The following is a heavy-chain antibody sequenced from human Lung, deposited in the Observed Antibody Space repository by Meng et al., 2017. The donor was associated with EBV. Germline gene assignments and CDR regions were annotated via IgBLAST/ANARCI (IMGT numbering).Heavy chain of an antibody. CDR3: AAHYLGDYVDY. CDR1: VYTVTIYG. Sequence: LVQSDAEVKNPGPSLNVSCMASVYTVTIYGISWVPQAPGQGLEWMGSISAYNGNTNHAQKLQGRVTMTTDTSTSTAYMELRSLRSDDTAVYYCAAHYLGDYVDYWGQGTLVTVSS. J-gene: IGHJ4*02. D-gene: IGHD1-26*01. CDR2: ISAYNGNT. V-gene: IGHV1-18*01.